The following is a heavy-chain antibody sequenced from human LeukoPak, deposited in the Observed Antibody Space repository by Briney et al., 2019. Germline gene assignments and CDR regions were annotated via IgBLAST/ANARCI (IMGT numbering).Heavy chain of an antibody. V-gene: IGHV3-23*01. CDR3: AKCWRYCGSTSCYIYKRLFDC. Sequence: PGGSLRLSCAASGFTFSSYAMSWVRQAPGKGLEWVSAISSSGGSTYYADSVKGRFTISRDNSKNTLYLQMNSLRAEATAVYYCAKCWRYCGSTSCYIYKRLFDCGDQGTL. CDR1: GFTFSSYA. J-gene: IGHJ4*02. CDR2: ISSSGGST. D-gene: IGHD2-2*02.